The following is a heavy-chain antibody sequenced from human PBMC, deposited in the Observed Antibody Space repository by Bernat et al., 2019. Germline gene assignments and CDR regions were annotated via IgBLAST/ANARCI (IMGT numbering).Heavy chain of an antibody. CDR2: INSDGSST. CDR1: GFTFSSYS. V-gene: IGHV3-74*02. J-gene: IGHJ2*01. Sequence: EVQLVESGGGLVKPGGSLRLSCAASGFTFSSYSMNWVRQAPGKGLVWVSRINSDGSSTSYADSVKGRFTISRDNAKNTLYLQMNSLRAEDTAVYYCASASNYYDSSGYYSRGNWYFDLWGRGTLVTVSS. CDR3: ASASNYYDSSGYYSRGNWYFDL. D-gene: IGHD3-22*01.